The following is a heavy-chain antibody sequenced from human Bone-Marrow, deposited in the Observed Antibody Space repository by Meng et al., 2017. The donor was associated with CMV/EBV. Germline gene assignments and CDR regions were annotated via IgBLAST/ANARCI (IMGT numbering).Heavy chain of an antibody. J-gene: IGHJ4*02. V-gene: IGHV1-18*01. CDR3: AGRYCSGGSCRYTPFDY. CDR1: GYTFTSYG. D-gene: IGHD2-15*01. CDR2: ISAYNGNT. Sequence: ASVKVSCKASGYTFTSYGISWVRQAPGQGLEWMGWISAYNGNTNYAQKFQGRVTITTDESTSTAYMELSSLRSEDTAVYYCAGRYCSGGSCRYTPFDYCGQGTLVTVSS.